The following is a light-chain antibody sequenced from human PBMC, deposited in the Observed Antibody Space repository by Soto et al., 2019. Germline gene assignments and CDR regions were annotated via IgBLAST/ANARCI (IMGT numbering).Light chain of an antibody. CDR3: SSFASSNTWV. Sequence: QSALTQPPSASGSPGQSVTISCTGTSIGVGAYNCVSWYQQHAGKAPKLVIYEVTKRPSGVPDRFSGSKSANTASLTVSGLQAEDEADYYCSSFASSNTWVFGGGTQLTVL. V-gene: IGLV2-8*01. CDR2: EVT. CDR1: SIGVGAYNC. J-gene: IGLJ3*02.